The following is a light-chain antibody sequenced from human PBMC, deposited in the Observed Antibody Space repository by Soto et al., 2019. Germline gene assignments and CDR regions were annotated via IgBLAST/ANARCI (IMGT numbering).Light chain of an antibody. Sequence: DIQMTQSPSSLSASVGDTVTIACRASRSISNYLNWYQQKPGRAPNLLISGASTLQRGVPSRFSGSGSGTTFTLTITSLQPDDFAIYFRQQSYTAPFTFGPGTKVEIK. CDR2: GAS. CDR1: RSISNY. J-gene: IGKJ3*01. CDR3: QQSYTAPFT. V-gene: IGKV1-39*01.